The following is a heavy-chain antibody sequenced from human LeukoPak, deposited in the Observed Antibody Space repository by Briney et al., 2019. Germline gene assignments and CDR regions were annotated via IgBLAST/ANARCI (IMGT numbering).Heavy chain of an antibody. CDR1: GVTVSDNY. CDR3: ARDLPYHSWTYHYGIDL. Sequence: WGSLCLSCAVSGVTVSDNYMTWVRQAPGKGLEWVSVIFDGGSTYYADSVKGRFTISRDNSKNTLSLQMSSLSVEDTAVYYCARDLPYHSWTYHYGIDLWGKDTTDTVSS. J-gene: IGHJ6*04. V-gene: IGHV3-66*01. D-gene: IGHD3/OR15-3a*01. CDR2: IFDGGST.